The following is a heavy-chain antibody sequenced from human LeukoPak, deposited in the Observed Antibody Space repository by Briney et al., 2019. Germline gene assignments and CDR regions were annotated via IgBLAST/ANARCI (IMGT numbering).Heavy chain of an antibody. CDR3: ARTSRLLWFGKLLPPYFDY. J-gene: IGHJ4*02. D-gene: IGHD3-10*01. CDR2: IYYSGST. Sequence: SQTLSLTCTVSGGSISSGDYYWSWIRQPPGKGLEWIGYIYYSGSTYYNPSLKSRVTISVDTSKNQFSLKLSSVTAADTAVYYCARTSRLLWFGKLLPPYFDYWGQGTLVTVSS. V-gene: IGHV4-30-4*01. CDR1: GGSISSGDYY.